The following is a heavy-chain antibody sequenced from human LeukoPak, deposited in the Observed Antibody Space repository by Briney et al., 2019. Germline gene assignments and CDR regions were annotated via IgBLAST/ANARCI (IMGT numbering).Heavy chain of an antibody. CDR2: IYTSGST. J-gene: IGHJ5*02. V-gene: IGHV4-61*02. D-gene: IGHD6-19*01. CDR3: ARDAGWYLFWFDP. CDR1: GGSISSGSYY. Sequence: SETLSLTCTVSGGSISSGSYYWSWIRQPAGKGLEWIGRIYTSGSTNYNPSLKSRVTISVDTSKNQFSLKLSSVTAADTAVYYCARDAGWYLFWFDPWGQGTLVTVSS.